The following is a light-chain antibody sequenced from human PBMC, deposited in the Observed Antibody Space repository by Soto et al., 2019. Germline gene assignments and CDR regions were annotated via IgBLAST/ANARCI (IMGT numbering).Light chain of an antibody. V-gene: IGLV3-21*04. CDR1: NIGSKS. CDR3: QVWDSSSDQLV. J-gene: IGLJ2*01. Sequence: SYELTQPPSVSVAPGKTARITCGGNNIGSKSVHWYQQKPGQAPVLVIYYDSDRPSGIPERFSGSNSGNTATLTISRVEAGDEADYYCQVWDSSSDQLVFGGGTK. CDR2: YDS.